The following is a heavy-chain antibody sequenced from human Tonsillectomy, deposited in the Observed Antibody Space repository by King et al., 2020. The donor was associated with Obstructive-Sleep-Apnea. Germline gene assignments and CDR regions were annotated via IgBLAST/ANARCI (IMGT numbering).Heavy chain of an antibody. CDR1: GFTFSRFA. Sequence: HVQLVESGGGVVQPGRSLRLSCAASGFTFSRFAMHWVRHAPGRGLEWVTVISFEGSDKYYAESVKGRFTISRDNSKNTLYLQMNSLRAEDTAVYYCVRATQEFAELGDAFDIWGQGTMVTVSS. J-gene: IGHJ3*02. V-gene: IGHV3-30*04. CDR2: ISFEGSDK. CDR3: VRATQEFAELGDAFDI. D-gene: IGHD3-10*01.